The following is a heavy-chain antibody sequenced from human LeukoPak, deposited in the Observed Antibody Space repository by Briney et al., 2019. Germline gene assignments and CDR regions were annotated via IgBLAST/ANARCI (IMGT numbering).Heavy chain of an antibody. Sequence: GGSLRLSCAASGFTFSSSAMHWVRQAPVKGLEWVAVISYDGSNKYYADSVKGRFTISRDNSKNTLYLQMNSLRAEDTAVYYCAREMPTTETFDYWGQGALVTVSS. D-gene: IGHD5-24*01. J-gene: IGHJ4*02. CDR2: ISYDGSNK. CDR1: GFTFSSSA. V-gene: IGHV3-30-3*01. CDR3: AREMPTTETFDY.